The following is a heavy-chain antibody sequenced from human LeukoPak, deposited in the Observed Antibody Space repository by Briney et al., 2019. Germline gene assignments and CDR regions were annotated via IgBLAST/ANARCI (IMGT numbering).Heavy chain of an antibody. V-gene: IGHV4-59*06. Sequence: SETLSLTCTVSGGSISSYYWSWIRQHPGKGLEWIGYIYYSGSTYYNPSLKSRVTISVDTSKNQFSLKLSSVTAADTAVYYCARDWLYDRYYYYYGMGVWGQGTTVTVSS. D-gene: IGHD2/OR15-2a*01. J-gene: IGHJ6*02. CDR1: GGSISSYY. CDR3: ARDWLYDRYYYYYGMGV. CDR2: IYYSGST.